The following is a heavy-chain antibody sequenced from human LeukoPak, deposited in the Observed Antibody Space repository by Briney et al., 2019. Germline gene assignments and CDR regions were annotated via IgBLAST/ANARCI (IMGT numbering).Heavy chain of an antibody. V-gene: IGHV4-4*07. CDR1: GGSISIYY. J-gene: IGHJ4*02. D-gene: IGHD2-21*02. CDR3: ARGRGRVVTRSNFFDY. CDR2: IYTNENT. Sequence: SETLSLTCTVSGGSISIYYWNWIRQPAGKGLEWIGRIYTNENTFFNPSLKSRVTMSVDTSKNQFSLQLTSVTAADTAVYYCARGRGRVVTRSNFFDYWGQGTLVTVSS.